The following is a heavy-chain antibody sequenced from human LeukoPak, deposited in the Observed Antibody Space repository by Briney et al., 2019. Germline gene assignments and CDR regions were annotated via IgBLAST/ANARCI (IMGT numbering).Heavy chain of an antibody. Sequence: ASVAVSCKVSGYTLTELSMHWVRQAPGKGLEWMGGFDPEDGETIYAQKFQGRVTMTEDTSTDTAYMELSSLRSEDTAVYYCATERSSIRYSGSYCDYWGPGNPGHRLL. J-gene: IGHJ4*02. V-gene: IGHV1-24*01. CDR3: ATERSSIRYSGSYCDY. D-gene: IGHD1-26*01. CDR2: FDPEDGET. CDR1: GYTLTELS.